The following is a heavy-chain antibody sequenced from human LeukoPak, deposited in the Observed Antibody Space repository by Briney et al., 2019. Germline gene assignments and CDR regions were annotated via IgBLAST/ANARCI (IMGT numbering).Heavy chain of an antibody. CDR1: GYTFTSYG. D-gene: IGHD6-13*01. CDR2: ISAYNGNT. V-gene: IGHV1-18*01. CDR3: ARVGAAAGY. J-gene: IGHJ4*02. Sequence: EASVKVSCKASGYTFTSYGISWVRQAPGQGLEWMGWISAYNGNTNYAQKFQGRVTMTRDTSISTAYMELSRLRSDDTAVYYCARVGAAAGYWGQGTLVTVSS.